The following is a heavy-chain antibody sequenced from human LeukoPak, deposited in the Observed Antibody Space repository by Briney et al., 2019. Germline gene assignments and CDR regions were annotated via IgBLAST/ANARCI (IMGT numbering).Heavy chain of an antibody. CDR1: GGSISSGGYY. CDR3: GRYCSSTSCYGYNWFDP. CDR2: IYYSGST. Sequence: SQTLSLTCTVSGGSISSGGYYWSWIRQHPGKGLEWIGYIYYSGSTYYNPSLKSRVTISLDTSKNQFSLKLSSVTAADTAVYYCGRYCSSTSCYGYNWFDPWGQGTLVTVSS. D-gene: IGHD2-2*01. V-gene: IGHV4-31*03. J-gene: IGHJ5*02.